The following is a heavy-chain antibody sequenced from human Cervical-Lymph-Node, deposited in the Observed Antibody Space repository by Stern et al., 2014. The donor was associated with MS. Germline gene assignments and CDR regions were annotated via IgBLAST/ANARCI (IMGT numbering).Heavy chain of an antibody. V-gene: IGHV3-30*18. D-gene: IGHD6-19*01. Sequence: EQLVESGGGVVQPGGSLRLSCAASGFAFSNFGMHWVRQAPGKGLEWVALISYDVNDKKYASSVMGRFTISRDNSKNTVYLQMSSLRAEDTAMYYCAKGRTVAGKGVGAFDIWGQGTMVAVSS. J-gene: IGHJ3*02. CDR1: GFAFSNFG. CDR2: ISYDVNDK. CDR3: AKGRTVAGKGVGAFDI.